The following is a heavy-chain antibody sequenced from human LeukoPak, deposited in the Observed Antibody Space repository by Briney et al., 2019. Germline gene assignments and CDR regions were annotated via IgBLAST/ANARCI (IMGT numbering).Heavy chain of an antibody. D-gene: IGHD3-9*01. J-gene: IGHJ4*02. V-gene: IGHV5-51*01. CDR2: IYPGDSDT. CDR3: ARLGPGAGDWYYFDY. CDR1: GYSFTSYW. Sequence: GESLKISCKGSGYSFTSYWIGWVRQMPGKGLEWMGIIYPGDSDTRYSPSFQGQVTISADKSISTAYLQWSSLKASDTAMYYCARLGPGAGDWYYFDYWGQGTLVTVPS.